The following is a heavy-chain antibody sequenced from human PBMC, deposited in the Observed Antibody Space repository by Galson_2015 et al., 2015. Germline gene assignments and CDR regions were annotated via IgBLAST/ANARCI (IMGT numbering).Heavy chain of an antibody. V-gene: IGHV3-21*01. D-gene: IGHD3-3*01. J-gene: IGHJ4*02. Sequence: SLRLSCAASEFTFSSYDMSWVRQAPGKGLEWVSSISSTTTYIYYAGSVKGRFTISRDNAKNSLYLQMNSLGAEDTAVYYCARQILDYDFWSGYYPTNFDYWGQGTLVTVSS. CDR2: ISSTTTYI. CDR1: EFTFSSYD. CDR3: ARQILDYDFWSGYYPTNFDY.